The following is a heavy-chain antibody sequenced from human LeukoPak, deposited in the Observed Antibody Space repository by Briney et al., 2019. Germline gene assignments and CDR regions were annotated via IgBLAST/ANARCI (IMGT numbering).Heavy chain of an antibody. CDR2: ISSSSSYI. D-gene: IGHD3-3*01. V-gene: IGHV3-21*01. CDR1: GFTFSSYS. J-gene: IGHJ4*02. CDR3: ARNPDYDFWSGYHTGPDY. Sequence: GGSLRLSCAASGFTFSSYSMNWVRQAPGKGLEWVSSISSSSSYIYYADSVKGRFTISRDNAKNSLYLQMNSLRAEDTAVYYCARNPDYDFWSGYHTGPDYWGQGTLVTVSS.